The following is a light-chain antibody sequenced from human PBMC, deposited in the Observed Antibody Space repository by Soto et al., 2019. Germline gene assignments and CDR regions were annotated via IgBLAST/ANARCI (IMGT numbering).Light chain of an antibody. CDR3: QKYGSPPWA. CDR1: QSVGSNF. CDR2: AAS. Sequence: IVLTQSPGTLSLSPGERATLSCRASQSVGSNFLSWYQQTRGKAPRILIYAASNRASGIPDRFSGSGSGSDFTLTISRLEPEDFAVYYCQKYGSPPWAFGQGTRVEI. J-gene: IGKJ1*01. V-gene: IGKV3-20*01.